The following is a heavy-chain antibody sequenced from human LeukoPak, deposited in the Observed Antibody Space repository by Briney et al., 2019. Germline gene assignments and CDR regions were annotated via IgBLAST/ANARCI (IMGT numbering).Heavy chain of an antibody. CDR3: ASGHYYGSGSYFGWFDP. CDR1: GGSISSYY. J-gene: IGHJ5*02. D-gene: IGHD3-10*01. Sequence: SETLSLTCTVSGGSISSYYWSWIRQPPGKGLEWIGYIYCSGSTNYNPSLKSRVTISVDTSKNQFSLKLSSVTAADTAVYYCASGHYYGSGSYFGWFDPWGQGTLVTVSS. CDR2: IYCSGST. V-gene: IGHV4-59*08.